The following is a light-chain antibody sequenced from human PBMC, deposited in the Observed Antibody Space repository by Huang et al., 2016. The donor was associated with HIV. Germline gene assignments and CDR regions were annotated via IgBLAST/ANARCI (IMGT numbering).Light chain of an antibody. CDR2: DAS. J-gene: IGKJ3*01. Sequence: EIVLTQSPATLSLSPGERATLSCRASQSVSSYLAWYQQKPGQAPRLLIYDASNRATGIPARFSGSVSGTDFTLTIGSLEREDFAVYYCQQRLGTFGPGTKVDIK. CDR3: QQRLGT. V-gene: IGKV3-11*01. CDR1: QSVSSY.